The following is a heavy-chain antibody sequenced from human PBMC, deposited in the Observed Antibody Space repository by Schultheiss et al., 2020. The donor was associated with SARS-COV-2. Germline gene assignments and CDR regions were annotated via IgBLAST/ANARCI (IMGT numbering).Heavy chain of an antibody. V-gene: IGHV1-2*02. CDR1: GYTFTGYY. CDR2: INPNSGGT. CDR3: ARVYCSSTSCYTRAFDI. Sequence: ASVKVSCKASGYTFTGYYMHWVRQAPGQGLEWMGWINPNSGGTNYAQKFQGRVTMTTDTSTSTAYMELRSLRSDDTAVYYCARVYCSSTSCYTRAFDIWGQGTMVTVSS. J-gene: IGHJ3*02. D-gene: IGHD2-2*02.